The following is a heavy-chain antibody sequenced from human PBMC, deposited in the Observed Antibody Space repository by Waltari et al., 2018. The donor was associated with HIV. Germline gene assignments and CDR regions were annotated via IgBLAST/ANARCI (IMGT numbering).Heavy chain of an antibody. J-gene: IGHJ6*02. D-gene: IGHD3-22*01. CDR3: ARDYYDSSGSSYGMDV. Sequence: QVQLQESGPGLVKPSETLSLTCTVSGGSISSYYWSWIRRPSGKGLEWIGYIYYSGSTNYNPSLKSRVTISVDTSKNQFSLKLSSVTAADTAVYYCARDYYDSSGSSYGMDVWGQGTTVTVSS. V-gene: IGHV4-59*01. CDR2: IYYSGST. CDR1: GGSISSYY.